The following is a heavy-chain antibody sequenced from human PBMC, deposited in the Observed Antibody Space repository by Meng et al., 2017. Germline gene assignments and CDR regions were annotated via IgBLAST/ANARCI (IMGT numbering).Heavy chain of an antibody. D-gene: IGHD5-12*01. CDR3: ARDAVNSGYGQGVDY. V-gene: IGHV3-48*03. CDR1: GFTFSSYE. J-gene: IGHJ4*02. Sequence: GGSLRLSCAASGFTFSSYEMNWVRQAPGKGLEWVSYISSSGSTIYYADSVKGRFTISRDNSKNTLYLQMNSLRAEDTAVYYCARDAVNSGYGQGVDYWVQGTLVTVSS. CDR2: ISSSGSTI.